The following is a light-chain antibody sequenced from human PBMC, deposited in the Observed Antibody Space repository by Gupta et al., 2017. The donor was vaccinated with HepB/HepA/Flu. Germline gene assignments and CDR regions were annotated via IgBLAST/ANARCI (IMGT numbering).Light chain of an antibody. V-gene: IGKV1-12*01. CDR1: QHISSW. J-gene: IGKJ1*01. CDR3: QQANSFPPT. Sequence: DIQMTPSPSSVSASVGDRVTITCRASQHISSWLAWYQQKPGKAPHLLIYAASSLQSGVPSRFSGSGPGTDFTLTISSLQPEDSATYYCQQANSFPPTFGQGAKVEIK. CDR2: AAS.